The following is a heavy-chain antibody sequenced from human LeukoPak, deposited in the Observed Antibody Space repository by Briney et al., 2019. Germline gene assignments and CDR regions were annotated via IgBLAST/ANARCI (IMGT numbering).Heavy chain of an antibody. CDR3: ARDFGGYLDY. J-gene: IGHJ4*02. D-gene: IGHD4-23*01. CDR2: ISGSGEGT. Sequence: PGGSLRLSCAGSDYAFYSYAMTWVRQAPGKGLEWVSAISGSGEGTYYSDSVKGRFTISRDNSNNTLYLQMNSLRAEDTAVYYCARDFGGYLDYWGQGTLVTVSS. CDR1: DYAFYSYA. V-gene: IGHV3-23*01.